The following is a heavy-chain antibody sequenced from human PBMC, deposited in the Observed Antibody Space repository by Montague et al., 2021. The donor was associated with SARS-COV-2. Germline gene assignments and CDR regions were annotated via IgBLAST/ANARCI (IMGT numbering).Heavy chain of an antibody. Sequence: TLSLTCAVYGGSFSGYYWSWIRQPPGKGLEWIGYIYYTGSSYYNPTLRSRLTISVDTSKNQFSLKLNSVTAAETAVYYCARGGRAYCGGGSCYFVFDYWGQGTLVTVSS. CDR1: GGSFSGYY. D-gene: IGHD2-15*01. V-gene: IGHV4-34*09. CDR3: ARGGRAYCGGGSCYFVFDY. J-gene: IGHJ4*02. CDR2: IYYTGSS.